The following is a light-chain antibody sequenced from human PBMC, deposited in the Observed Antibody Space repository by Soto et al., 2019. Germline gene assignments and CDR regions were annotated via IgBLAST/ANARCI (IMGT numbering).Light chain of an antibody. CDR3: QQYSTSPIT. V-gene: IGKV3-20*01. Sequence: ETVLTQSPGTLSLSPGERATLSCRASQSSSSYLTWYQQRPGQAPRLLIYAASRRATGIPDRFSGSGSGTDFTLTISRLEPEDFAVYYFQQYSTSPITFGQGTRLEIK. CDR1: QSSSSY. CDR2: AAS. J-gene: IGKJ5*01.